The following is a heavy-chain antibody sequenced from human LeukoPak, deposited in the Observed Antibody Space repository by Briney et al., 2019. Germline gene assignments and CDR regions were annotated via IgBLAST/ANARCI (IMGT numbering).Heavy chain of an antibody. J-gene: IGHJ4*02. V-gene: IGHV3-43*01. D-gene: IGHD3-22*01. CDR2: ISCDGGST. Sequence: RGSLRLSCAASGFTFDDYTMHWVRQAPGKGLECVSLISCDGGSTYYADSVKGRFTISRDNSKNSLYLQMNSLRTEDTALYYCAKGSSYYDSSGYYPRGFDYWGQGTLVTVSS. CDR1: GFTFDDYT. CDR3: AKGSSYYDSSGYYPRGFDY.